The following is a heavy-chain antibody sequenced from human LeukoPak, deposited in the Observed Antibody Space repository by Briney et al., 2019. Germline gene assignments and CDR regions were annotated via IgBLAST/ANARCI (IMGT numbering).Heavy chain of an antibody. Sequence: PSQTLSLTCTVSGASVGSAGYYWSWIRQPAGKGLEWIGRIYTSGSTNYNPSLKSRVTMSVDTSKNQFSLKLSSVTAADTAVYYCASQMYDILTGPHYYFDYWGQGTLVTVSS. D-gene: IGHD3-9*01. J-gene: IGHJ4*02. CDR1: GASVGSAGYY. V-gene: IGHV4-61*02. CDR3: ASQMYDILTGPHYYFDY. CDR2: IYTSGST.